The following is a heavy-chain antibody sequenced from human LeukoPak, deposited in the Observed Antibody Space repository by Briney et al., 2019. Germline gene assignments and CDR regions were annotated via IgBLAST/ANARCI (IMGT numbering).Heavy chain of an antibody. J-gene: IGHJ6*03. V-gene: IGHV1-8*01. CDR3: ARVLGPQRNYYYYYYMDV. CDR1: GYTFTSYD. CDR2: MNPNSGNT. D-gene: IGHD5-24*01. Sequence: ASVKVSCKASGYTFTSYDINWVRQATGQGLEWMGWMNPNSGNTGYAQKFQGRVTMTRNTSISTAYMELSSLRSEDTAVYYCARVLGPQRNYYYYYYMDVWGKGTTVTISS.